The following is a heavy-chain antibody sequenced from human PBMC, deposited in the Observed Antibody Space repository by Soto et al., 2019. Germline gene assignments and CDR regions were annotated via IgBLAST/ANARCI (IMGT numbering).Heavy chain of an antibody. J-gene: IGHJ5*02. V-gene: IGHV4-30-4*01. CDR3: ARFYSSSDHPWFDP. Sequence: SETLSLTCTVSGGSISSGGYYWSWIRQPPGKGLEWIGYIYYSGSTYYNPSLKSRVTISVDTSKNQFSLKLSSVTAADTAVYYCARFYSSSDHPWFDPWGQGTLVTVSS. D-gene: IGHD6-6*01. CDR1: GGSISSGGYY. CDR2: IYYSGST.